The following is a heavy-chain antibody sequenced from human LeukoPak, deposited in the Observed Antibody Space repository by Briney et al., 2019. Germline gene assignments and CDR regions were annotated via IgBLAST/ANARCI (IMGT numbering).Heavy chain of an antibody. Sequence: SETLSLTCTVSGGSISSYYWSWIRQPPGKGLEWIGYIYYSGSTNYNPSLKSRVTISVDTSKNQFSLKLGSVTAADTAVYYCARVVRELHNYYYYGMDVWGQGTTVTVSS. CDR3: ARVVRELHNYYYYGMDV. D-gene: IGHD1-26*01. CDR2: IYYSGST. J-gene: IGHJ6*02. V-gene: IGHV4-59*01. CDR1: GGSISSYY.